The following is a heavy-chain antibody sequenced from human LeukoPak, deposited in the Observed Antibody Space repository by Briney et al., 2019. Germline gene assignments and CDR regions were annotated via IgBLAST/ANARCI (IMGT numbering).Heavy chain of an antibody. J-gene: IGHJ5*02. CDR1: GGSISSYY. V-gene: IGHV4-4*07. CDR3: ARGPDSGSYYGWFDP. Sequence: SETLSLTCTVSGGSISSYYWSWIRQPAGKGLEWIGRIYTSGSTNYNPSLKSRVTMSVDTSKNQFSLKLSSVTAADTAVYYCARGPDSGSYYGWFDPWGQGTLVTVSS. D-gene: IGHD1-26*01. CDR2: IYTSGST.